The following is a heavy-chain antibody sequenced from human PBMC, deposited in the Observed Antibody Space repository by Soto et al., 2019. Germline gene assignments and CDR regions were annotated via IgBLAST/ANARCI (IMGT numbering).Heavy chain of an antibody. V-gene: IGHV3-66*01. CDR2: TFSGGST. J-gene: IGHJ6*03. CDR3: ERAEVYSSAYMDV. CDR1: GLTVSNNS. D-gene: IGHD6-25*01. Sequence: EVQLVESGGGLVQPGGSLRVSCAASGLTVSNNSMNWVRQITGKGLEWVSITFSGGSTYYADSVKGRFTVSRDNSKNTLHLKMNSLTAEDTAVYYCERAEVYSSAYMDVWGEGATVTVSS.